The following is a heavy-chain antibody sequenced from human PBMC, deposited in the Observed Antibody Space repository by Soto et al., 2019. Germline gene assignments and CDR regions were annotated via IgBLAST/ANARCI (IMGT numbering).Heavy chain of an antibody. CDR2: INPSGGGA. J-gene: IGHJ4*02. CDR3: ARDQGYKSPFDF. CDR1: GYTFTNYY. V-gene: IGHV1-46*01. D-gene: IGHD3-10*01. Sequence: EASVKVSCKASGYTFTNYYLRWVRQAPGHGLEWMGMINPSGGGATSAQKFQDRVTMTRDTSTSTIYIELHSLRSEDTALYYCARDQGYKSPFDFWGQGTLVTVSS.